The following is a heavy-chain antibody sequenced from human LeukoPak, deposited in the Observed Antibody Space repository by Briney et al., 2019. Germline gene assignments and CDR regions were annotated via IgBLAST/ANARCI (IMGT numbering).Heavy chain of an antibody. Sequence: ASVKVSCKASGYTFTSYGIIWVRQAPGQGLEGMGWISDYNGNTNYAQKLQGRVTMTTDTSTSTAYMELRSLRSDDTDVYYCAKDHIVAKLFGYWGQGTLVTVSS. J-gene: IGHJ4*02. CDR2: ISDYNGNT. CDR1: GYTFTSYG. D-gene: IGHD5-12*01. CDR3: AKDHIVAKLFGY. V-gene: IGHV1-18*01.